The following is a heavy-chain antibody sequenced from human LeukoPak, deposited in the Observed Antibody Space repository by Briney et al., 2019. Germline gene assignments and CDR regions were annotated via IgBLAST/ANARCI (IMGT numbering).Heavy chain of an antibody. CDR2: INPHSRAT. Sequence: ASVKVSCKASGNDFSVFYFNWVRQAPGRGLEWVGWINPHSRATHYAQRFRGRVTMEASITTAYMELSSLTSDDTAVYYCVTTSVTHTRDPWGQGTLVTVSS. CDR1: GNDFSVFY. D-gene: IGHD5/OR15-5a*01. J-gene: IGHJ5*02. CDR3: VTTSVTHTRDP. V-gene: IGHV1-2*02.